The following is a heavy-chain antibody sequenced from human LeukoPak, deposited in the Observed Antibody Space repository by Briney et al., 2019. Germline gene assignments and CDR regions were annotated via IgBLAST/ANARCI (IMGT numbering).Heavy chain of an antibody. D-gene: IGHD6-13*01. CDR1: GYTFTGYY. CDR2: INPNSGGT. Sequence: GASVKVSCKASGYTFTGYYMHWVRQAPGQGLEWMGWINPNSGGTNYAQKFQGRVTMTRDTSISAAYMELSRLRSDDTAVYYCARDNAGYSSGWYTHGAFDIWGQGTMVTVSS. J-gene: IGHJ3*02. CDR3: ARDNAGYSSGWYTHGAFDI. V-gene: IGHV1-2*02.